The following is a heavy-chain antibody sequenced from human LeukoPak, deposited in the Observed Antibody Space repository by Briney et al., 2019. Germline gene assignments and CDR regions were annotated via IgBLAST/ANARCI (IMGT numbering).Heavy chain of an antibody. J-gene: IGHJ3*02. CDR1: GFTFSSYA. CDR3: AREGYYGAFDI. CDR2: ISLSGGTT. D-gene: IGHD3-10*01. V-gene: IGHV3-23*01. Sequence: PGGSLRLSCAASGFTFSSYAMSWVRQAPGKGLEWVSAISLSGGTTYYADSVKGRFTISRDNAKNSLSLQMNSLTDEDTAVYYCAREGYYGAFDIWGQGTIVTVSS.